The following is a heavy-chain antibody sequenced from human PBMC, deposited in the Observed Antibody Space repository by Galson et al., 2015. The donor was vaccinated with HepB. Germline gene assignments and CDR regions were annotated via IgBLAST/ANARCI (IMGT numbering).Heavy chain of an antibody. CDR2: IYYSGST. J-gene: IGHJ4*02. Sequence: ETLSLTCTASGGSISSYYWSWIRQPPGKGLEWIGYIYYSGSTNYNPSLKSRVTISVDTSKNQFSLKLSSVTAADTAVYYCAREGYDFWSGYFDYWGQGTLVTVSS. CDR3: AREGYDFWSGYFDY. D-gene: IGHD3-3*01. CDR1: GGSISSYY. V-gene: IGHV4-59*01.